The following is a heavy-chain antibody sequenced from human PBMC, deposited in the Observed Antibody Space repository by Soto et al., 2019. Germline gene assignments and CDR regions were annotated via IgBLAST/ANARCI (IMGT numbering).Heavy chain of an antibody. V-gene: IGHV1-3*01. CDR1: GYTFTSYA. D-gene: IGHD6-19*01. Sequence: QVQLVQSGAEVKKPGASVKVSCKASGYTFTSYAIHWVRQAPGQRLEWMGWINAGNGNTKYSQKFQDRVTTTRDTSASTAYMELSSLRSEDTAVYYCARDLGGWPDYWGQGNLVTVSS. CDR3: ARDLGGWPDY. J-gene: IGHJ4*02. CDR2: INAGNGNT.